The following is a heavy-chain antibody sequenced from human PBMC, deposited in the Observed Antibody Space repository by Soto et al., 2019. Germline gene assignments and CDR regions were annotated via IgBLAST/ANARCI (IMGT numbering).Heavy chain of an antibody. J-gene: IGHJ4*02. V-gene: IGHV1-2*02. D-gene: IGHD2-15*01. CDR3: ARVEDHRWSFNYLDS. CDR2: INPDNGAA. Sequence: VXVSCKVCGYTVTGYYLHWARQAPEQGHEWMGWINPDNGAANYAQQFQGRVTMTRDTSISTVYLEFSSLRSDDTVVDFCARVEDHRWSFNYLDSWGQGARVTV. CDR1: GYTVTGYY.